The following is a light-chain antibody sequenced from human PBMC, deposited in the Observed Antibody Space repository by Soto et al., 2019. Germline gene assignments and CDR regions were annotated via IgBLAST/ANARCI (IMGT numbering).Light chain of an antibody. Sequence: QSVLTQPRSVSGSPGQSVTISCTGTSSDVGGYNYASWYQQHPGKAPKLMIYDVSKRPSGVPDRFSGFKSGNTASLTISGLQAEDEADYYCCSYAGSYPLVFGGGTKLTVL. CDR3: CSYAGSYPLV. J-gene: IGLJ2*01. V-gene: IGLV2-11*01. CDR1: SSDVGGYNY. CDR2: DVS.